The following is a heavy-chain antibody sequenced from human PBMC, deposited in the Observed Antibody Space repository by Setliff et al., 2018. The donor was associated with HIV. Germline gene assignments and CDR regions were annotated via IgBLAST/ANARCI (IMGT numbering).Heavy chain of an antibody. Sequence: SETLSLTCTVSGGPISSADHFWAWIRQSRGTGLEWIGYVYYGGSTYYNPSLKSRVTISVDTSKSQFSLKLSSVTAADTAVYYCARVRCGSTDCHWGPGTLVTVSS. D-gene: IGHD2-2*01. CDR3: ARVRCGSTDCH. CDR2: VYYGGST. V-gene: IGHV4-30-4*08. CDR1: GGPISSADHF. J-gene: IGHJ4*02.